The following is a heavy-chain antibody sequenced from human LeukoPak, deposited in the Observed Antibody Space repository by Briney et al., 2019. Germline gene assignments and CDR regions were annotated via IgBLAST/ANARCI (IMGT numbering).Heavy chain of an antibody. J-gene: IGHJ3*02. V-gene: IGHV1-18*01. CDR1: GSTFTSYG. D-gene: IGHD4-17*01. CDR3: AKALGTTEIRPDAFDI. Sequence: ASVKVTCKGSGSTFTSYGISRVRQAPGQGLEWVGWTSAYNGKTNYAQKLQGRVTMTTDTSTSTAYMELRSMRSDDTAVYYCAKALGTTEIRPDAFDIWGQGTMVTVSS. CDR2: TSAYNGKT.